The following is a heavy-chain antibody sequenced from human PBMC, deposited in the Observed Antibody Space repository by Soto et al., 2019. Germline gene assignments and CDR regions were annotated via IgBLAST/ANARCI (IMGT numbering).Heavy chain of an antibody. V-gene: IGHV3-15*07. CDR3: TTDSLFTGVLVRFDF. J-gene: IGHJ4*01. CDR1: GFTISNAW. D-gene: IGHD2-8*02. Sequence: GGSLRLSCEASGFTISNAWINWVPQAPGKGLEWVGRIRSRTSGGTTDFAAPVKGRFAISRDDSKDMVYLQMNSLRTEDTAVYYCTTDSLFTGVLVRFDFWGHGP. CDR2: IRSRTSGGTT.